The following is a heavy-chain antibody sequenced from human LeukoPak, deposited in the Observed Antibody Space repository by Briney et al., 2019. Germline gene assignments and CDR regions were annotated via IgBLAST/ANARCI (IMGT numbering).Heavy chain of an antibody. CDR3: PIIPGAGGIEY. D-gene: IGHD6-19*01. J-gene: IGHJ4*02. CDR1: GGSISSSSYY. Sequence: PSETLSLTCTVSGGSISSSSYYWGWIRQPPGKGLEWIGSIYYSGRTYYNPSLKSRVTISVDTSKRQFSLKLSSVTAPDTAVHYFPIIPGAGGIEYWGQGTLVTVSP. V-gene: IGHV4-39*01. CDR2: IYYSGRT.